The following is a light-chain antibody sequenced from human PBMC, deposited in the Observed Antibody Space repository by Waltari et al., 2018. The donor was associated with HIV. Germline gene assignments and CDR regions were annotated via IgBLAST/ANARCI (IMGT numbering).Light chain of an antibody. J-gene: IGKJ2*01. CDR2: GAS. Sequence: IMLTQSPGTLSLSPGERATRPCRASQSVSSSYLAWYQQKPGKAPRLLIYGASSRATGIPDRFSGSGSVTDFTLTISRLEPEDFAVYYCHQYGSSRYTFGQGTKLEIK. V-gene: IGKV3-20*01. CDR3: HQYGSSRYT. CDR1: QSVSSSY.